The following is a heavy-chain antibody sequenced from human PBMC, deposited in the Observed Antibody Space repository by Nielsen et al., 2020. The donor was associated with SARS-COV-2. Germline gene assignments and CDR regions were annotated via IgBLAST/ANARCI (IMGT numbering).Heavy chain of an antibody. Sequence: SVKVSCKASGGTFSSYAIGWVRQAPGQGLEWMGGIIPIFGTANYAQKFQGRVTITADESTSTAYMELSSLRSEDTAVYYCARDLLLQQWLRYYYYGMDVWGQGTTVTVSS. CDR2: IIPIFGTA. CDR3: ARDLLLQQWLRYYYYGMDV. J-gene: IGHJ6*02. CDR1: GGTFSSYA. D-gene: IGHD6-19*01. V-gene: IGHV1-69*13.